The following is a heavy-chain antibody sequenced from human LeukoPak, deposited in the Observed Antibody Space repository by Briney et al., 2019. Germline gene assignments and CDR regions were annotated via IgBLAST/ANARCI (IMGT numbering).Heavy chain of an antibody. D-gene: IGHD4-23*01. Sequence: PGGSLRLSCAASGFTFSSYSMNWVRQAPGKGLEWVSSISSSSSYIYYADSVKGRFTISRDNAKNSLYLQMNSLRAEDTAVYYCARPQLGNDYGGNSVITAFDIWGQGTMVTVSS. J-gene: IGHJ3*02. V-gene: IGHV3-21*01. CDR1: GFTFSSYS. CDR2: ISSSSSYI. CDR3: ARPQLGNDYGGNSVITAFDI.